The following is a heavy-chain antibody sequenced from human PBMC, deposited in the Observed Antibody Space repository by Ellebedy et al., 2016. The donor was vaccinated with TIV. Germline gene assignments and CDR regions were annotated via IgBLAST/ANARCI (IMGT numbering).Heavy chain of an antibody. CDR3: ARLCSSFSCSGAFDF. Sequence: SETLSLXXTVSGGSISNYYWNWIRQPAGGGLDWIGRVHTSGTPNYKPSLKSRVTMSIDKSKNQFSLKLNSVTAADTAIYYCARLCSSFSCSGAFDFWGQGILVTVSS. D-gene: IGHD3-10*02. CDR1: GGSISNYY. CDR2: VHTSGTP. V-gene: IGHV4-4*07. J-gene: IGHJ4*02.